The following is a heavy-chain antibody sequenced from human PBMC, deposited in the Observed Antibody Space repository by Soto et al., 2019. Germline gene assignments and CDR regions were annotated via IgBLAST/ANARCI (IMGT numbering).Heavy chain of an antibody. CDR2: IYYSGST. CDR3: ARRLRNDFWSGYYIYYYYYMDV. D-gene: IGHD3-3*01. J-gene: IGHJ6*03. V-gene: IGHV4-59*08. Sequence: SETLSLTCTVSGGSISSYYWSWIRQPPGKGLEWIGYIYYSGSTNYNPSLKSRVTISVDTSKNQFSLKLSSVTAADTAVYYCARRLRNDFWSGYYIYYYYYMDVWGKGTTVTVSS. CDR1: GGSISSYY.